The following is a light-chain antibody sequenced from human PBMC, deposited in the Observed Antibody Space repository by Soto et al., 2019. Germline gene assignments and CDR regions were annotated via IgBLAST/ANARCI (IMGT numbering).Light chain of an antibody. J-gene: IGLJ2*01. Sequence: QSVLTQPASVSGSPGQSITISCTGTISDVGGYKYVSWYQQHPGKAPKLIIYEVSNRPSGVSSHFSGSKSGNTASLSISGLQAEDEADYYCSSYTIDSTVVFGGGTKVTVL. CDR3: SSYTIDSTVV. V-gene: IGLV2-14*01. CDR2: EVS. CDR1: ISDVGGYKY.